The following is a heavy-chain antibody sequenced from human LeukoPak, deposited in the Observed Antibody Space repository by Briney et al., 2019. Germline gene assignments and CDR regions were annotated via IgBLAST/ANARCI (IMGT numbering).Heavy chain of an antibody. D-gene: IGHD3-3*01. CDR1: GGSISSGSYY. J-gene: IGHJ4*02. CDR3: ARATYYDFWSGYYYDY. Sequence: SETLSLTCTVSGGSISSGSYYWSWIRQPAGKGLEWIGRIYTSGSTNYNPSLKSRVTISVDTSKNQFSLKLSSVTAADTAVYYCARATYYDFWSGYYYDYWGQGTLVTVSS. CDR2: IYTSGST. V-gene: IGHV4-61*02.